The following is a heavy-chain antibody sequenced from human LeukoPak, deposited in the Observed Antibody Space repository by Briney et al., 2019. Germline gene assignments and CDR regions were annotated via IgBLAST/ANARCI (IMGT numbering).Heavy chain of an antibody. J-gene: IGHJ4*02. CDR2: ISSSGSTI. V-gene: IGHV3-11*01. Sequence: LSLTCAVYGGSFSGYYWSWIRQAPGKGLEWVSYISSSGSTIYYADSVKGRFTISRDNAKNSLYLQMNSLRAEDTAVYYCARPAGWYPDYWGQGTLVTVSS. D-gene: IGHD6-19*01. CDR1: GGSFSGYY. CDR3: ARPAGWYPDY.